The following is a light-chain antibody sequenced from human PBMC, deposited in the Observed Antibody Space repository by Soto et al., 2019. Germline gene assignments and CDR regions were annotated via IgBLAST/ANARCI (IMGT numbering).Light chain of an antibody. CDR3: ATWDDSLNGPV. J-gene: IGLJ2*01. CDR1: NSNIGSDT. V-gene: IGLV1-44*01. CDR2: SSN. Sequence: QSALTQPPSTSGTPGQRVTISCSGRNSNIGSDTVNWYQQVPGTAPKLLIHSSNQRPSGVPDRFSGSKSGTSASLVISGLQSEDEADYYCATWDDSLNGPVFGGGTKVTVL.